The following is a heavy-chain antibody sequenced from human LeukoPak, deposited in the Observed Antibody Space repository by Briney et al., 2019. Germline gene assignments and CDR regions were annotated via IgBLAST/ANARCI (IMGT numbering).Heavy chain of an antibody. CDR3: ARSIGLTGGGVDV. CDR1: GFTFSNHW. V-gene: IGHV3-7*03. D-gene: IGHD3-9*01. Sequence: HAGGSLRLSCAASGFTFSNHWMTWVRQAPGKGLEWVANIKQDGSEKYYVDSVKGRFTISRDNAKKTLYLQMNSLRAEDTAVYYCARSIGLTGGGVDVWGQGTTVTVSS. CDR2: IKQDGSEK. J-gene: IGHJ6*02.